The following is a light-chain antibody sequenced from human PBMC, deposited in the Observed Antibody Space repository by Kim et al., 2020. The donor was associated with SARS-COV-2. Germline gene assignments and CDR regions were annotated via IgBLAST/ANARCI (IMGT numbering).Light chain of an antibody. V-gene: IGLV7-46*01. Sequence: PGGTVTVTCSSSTGAVTSDHSSYWFQQKPAQAPKTMVSDTHNQHSWTPARFSGSLLGGKAALTLSGAQPEDEADYYCLVFHSPVGVFGGGTQLTVL. CDR2: DTH. CDR1: TGAVTSDHS. CDR3: LVFHSPVGV. J-gene: IGLJ3*02.